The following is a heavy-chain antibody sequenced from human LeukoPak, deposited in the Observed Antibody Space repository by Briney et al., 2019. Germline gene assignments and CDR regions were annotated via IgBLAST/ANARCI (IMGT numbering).Heavy chain of an antibody. V-gene: IGHV4-59*12. J-gene: IGHJ4*02. D-gene: IGHD3-16*02. CDR3: ARDYDYVWGSYRPQAD. Sequence: SETLSLTCSVSGGSISNYYWSWIRQTPGKGLEWIAYIYYSGRTNYNPSLKSRVTISVDTSKNQFSLKLSSVTAADTAVYYCARDYDYVWGSYRPQADWGQGTLVTVSS. CDR1: GGSISNYY. CDR2: IYYSGRT.